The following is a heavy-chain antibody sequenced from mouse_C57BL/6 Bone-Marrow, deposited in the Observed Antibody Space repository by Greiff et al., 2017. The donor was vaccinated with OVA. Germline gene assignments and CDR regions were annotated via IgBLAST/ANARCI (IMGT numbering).Heavy chain of an antibody. J-gene: IGHJ3*01. CDR1: GFSFTSYG. CDR3: AKNSEGLLFPAY. V-gene: IGHV2-5*01. D-gene: IGHD1-1*01. Sequence: VQLQQSGPGLVQPSQSLSITCTVSGFSFTSYGVHWVRQSPGKGLEWLGVVWRGGSTDYNAAFLSRLSITKANSKSQVFFKTNSLQADDTAIYYCAKNSEGLLFPAYWGQGTLVTVSA. CDR2: VWRGGST.